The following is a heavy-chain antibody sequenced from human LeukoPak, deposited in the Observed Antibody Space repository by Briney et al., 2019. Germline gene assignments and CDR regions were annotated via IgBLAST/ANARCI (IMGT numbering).Heavy chain of an antibody. CDR1: GYTFSSYE. CDR3: ARDAGYGDYNYYYYGMDV. CDR2: ISSSGSTI. J-gene: IGHJ6*02. Sequence: PGGSLRLSCAASGYTFSSYEMNWVRQAPGKGLEWVSYISSSGSTIYYADSVKGRFTISRDNAKNSLYLQMNSLRAEDTAVYYCARDAGYGDYNYYYYGMDVWGQGTTVTVSS. D-gene: IGHD4-17*01. V-gene: IGHV3-48*03.